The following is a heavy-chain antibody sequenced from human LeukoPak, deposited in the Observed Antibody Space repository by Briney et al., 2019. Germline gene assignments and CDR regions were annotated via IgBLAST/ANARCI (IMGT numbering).Heavy chain of an antibody. CDR3: ARDHDFWSEINYYYYMDV. Sequence: PSETLSLTCTVSGGSISSYYWSWIRQPAGKGLEWIGRIYTSGSTNYNPSLKSRVTMSVDTSKNQFSLKLSSVTAADAAVYYCARDHDFWSEINYYYYMDVWGKGTTVTVSS. J-gene: IGHJ6*03. CDR2: IYTSGST. D-gene: IGHD3-3*01. CDR1: GGSISSYY. V-gene: IGHV4-4*07.